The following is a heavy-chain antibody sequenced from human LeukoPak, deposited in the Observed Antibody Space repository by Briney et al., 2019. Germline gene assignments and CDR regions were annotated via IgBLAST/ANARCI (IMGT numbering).Heavy chain of an antibody. CDR2: IRSKAYGGTT. J-gene: IGHJ4*02. CDR3: SLGGN. CDR1: GFTFGDYA. V-gene: IGHV3-49*04. D-gene: IGHD3-16*01. Sequence: GGSLRLSCTASGFTFGDYAMSWVRQAPGKGLEWVGFIRSKAYGGTTEYAASVKGRFTISRDDSKSIAYLQMNSLKTEDTAVYYCSLGGNWGQGTLVTVSS.